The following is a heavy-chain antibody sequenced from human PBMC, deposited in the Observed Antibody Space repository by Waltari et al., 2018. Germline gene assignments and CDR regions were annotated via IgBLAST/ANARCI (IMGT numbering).Heavy chain of an antibody. CDR1: GFTFSSYG. CDR2: IWYDGSNK. J-gene: IGHJ4*02. CDR3: AKDQDILTGYLLDY. Sequence: QVQLVESGGGVVQPGRSLRLSCAASGFTFSSYGMHWVRQAPGKGLEWVAVIWYDGSNKYYADSVKGRFTISRDNSKNTLYLQMNSLRAEDTAMYYCAKDQDILTGYLLDYWGQGTLVTVSS. D-gene: IGHD3-9*01. V-gene: IGHV3-30*18.